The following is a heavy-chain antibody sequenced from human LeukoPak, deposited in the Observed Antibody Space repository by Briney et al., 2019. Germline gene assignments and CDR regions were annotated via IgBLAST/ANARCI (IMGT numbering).Heavy chain of an antibody. CDR1: GYTLTELS. CDR2: FDPVVGET. V-gene: IGHV1-24*01. J-gene: IGHJ4*02. Sequence: ASVKVSCKVSGYTLTELSMRWVRQAPGQGLEWMGGFDPVVGETIYAQKFQGRVTMTADTSTNTAYMELSSLRSEDTAVYYCAARTWIQVWLFYYCGEGTLVTVSS. D-gene: IGHD5-18*01. CDR3: AARTWIQVWLFYY.